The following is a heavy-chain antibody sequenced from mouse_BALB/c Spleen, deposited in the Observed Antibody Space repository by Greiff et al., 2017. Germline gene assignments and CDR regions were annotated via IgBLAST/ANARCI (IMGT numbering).Heavy chain of an antibody. CDR3: ARKPFYEGYYKYDAMGY. Sequence: EVQLQQSGPELVKPGASVKISCKTSGYTFTEYTMPWVKQSPGKSLEWIGGINPNNGGTSYNQKFKGKATLTVDKSSSTAYMELRSLTSEDSAVYYCARKPFYEGYYKYDAMGYWGQGTPVTVS. V-gene: IGHV1-26*01. D-gene: IGHD2-3*01. CDR2: INPNNGGT. J-gene: IGHJ4*01. CDR1: GYTFTEYT.